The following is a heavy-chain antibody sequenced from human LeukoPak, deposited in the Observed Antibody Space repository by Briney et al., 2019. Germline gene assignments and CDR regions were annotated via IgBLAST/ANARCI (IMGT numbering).Heavy chain of an antibody. CDR1: GGSISSYY. V-gene: IGHV4-59*01. J-gene: IGHJ4*02. D-gene: IGHD5-24*01. CDR3: ANSFSGDGYNQPLYY. CDR2: IYYSGST. Sequence: KPSETLSLTCTVSGGSISSYYWSWIRQPPGKGLEWIGYIYYSGSTNYNPSPKSRVTISVDTSKNQFSLKLSSVTAADMAVYYCANSFSGDGYNQPLYYWGQGTLVTVSS.